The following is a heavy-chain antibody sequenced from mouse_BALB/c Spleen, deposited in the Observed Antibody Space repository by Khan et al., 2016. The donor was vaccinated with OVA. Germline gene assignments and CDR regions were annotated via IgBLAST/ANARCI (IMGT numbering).Heavy chain of an antibody. D-gene: IGHD2-4*01. CDR2: IYPGDGST. CDR3: AREGLRGVALDY. Sequence: QVQLKQSGPELVKPGTLVKISCKASGYTFTAYDINWVKQRPGQGLEWIGWIYPGDGSTKYNENFKGKARLTAGKSSNTAYMQLSSLTSEKSAVYFCAREGLRGVALDYWGQGTSVSVSS. V-gene: IGHV1S56*01. CDR1: GYTFTAYD. J-gene: IGHJ4*01.